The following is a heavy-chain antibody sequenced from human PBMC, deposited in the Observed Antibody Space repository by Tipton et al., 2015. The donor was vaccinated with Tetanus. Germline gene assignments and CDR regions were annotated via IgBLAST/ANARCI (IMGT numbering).Heavy chain of an antibody. CDR2: ISSSSSYT. D-gene: IGHD2-15*01. V-gene: IGHV3-11*06. J-gene: IGHJ4*02. CDR3: ARGPSGSCYDY. Sequence: SLRLSCAASGFTFSDYYMSWIRQAPGKGLEWVSYISSSSSYTNYADSVKGRFTISRGNAKNSLYLQMNSLRAEDTAVYYCARGPSGSCYDYWGQGTLVTVSS. CDR1: GFTFSDYY.